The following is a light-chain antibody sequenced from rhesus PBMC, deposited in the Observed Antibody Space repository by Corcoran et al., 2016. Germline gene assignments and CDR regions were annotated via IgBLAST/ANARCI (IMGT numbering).Light chain of an antibody. J-gene: IGKJ1*01. CDR2: SAY. CDR3: QQYNDLLWT. V-gene: IGKV3-40*03. Sequence: EIVMTQSPATLSLSPGETATLSCRASESVGSYLAWYPQKPGQAPKLLVHSAYFRATGIPDGFRGSGARTEFTLTISSLEPEDVGVYHCQQYNDLLWTFGQGTKVEIK. CDR1: ESVGSY.